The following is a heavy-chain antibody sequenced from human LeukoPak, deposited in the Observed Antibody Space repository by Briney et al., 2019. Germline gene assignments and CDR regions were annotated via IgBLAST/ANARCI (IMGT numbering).Heavy chain of an antibody. D-gene: IGHD6-19*01. CDR2: ISGSGGST. J-gene: IGHJ4*02. CDR3: AKDGMSIAVASLGGY. CDR1: GFTFSSYA. Sequence: PGGSLRLSCAASGFTFSSYAMSWVRQAPGEGLEWVSAISGSGGSTYYADSVKGRFTISKDNSKNTLYLQMNSLRAEDTAVYYCAKDGMSIAVASLGGYWGQGTLVTVSS. V-gene: IGHV3-23*01.